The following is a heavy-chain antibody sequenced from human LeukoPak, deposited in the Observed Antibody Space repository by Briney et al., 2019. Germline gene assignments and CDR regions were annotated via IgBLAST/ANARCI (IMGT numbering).Heavy chain of an antibody. Sequence: SETLSLTCAVYTGSFSGYYWTWIRQPPGKGLEWIGEINHSGSTDYSPSLKSRVTISVDTSKNFFSLKLKSVTAADTAVYYCARAPGIAAAGTAQYGMDVWGQGTTVTVSS. J-gene: IGHJ6*02. CDR1: TGSFSGYY. D-gene: IGHD6-13*01. CDR2: INHSGST. V-gene: IGHV4-34*01. CDR3: ARAPGIAAAGTAQYGMDV.